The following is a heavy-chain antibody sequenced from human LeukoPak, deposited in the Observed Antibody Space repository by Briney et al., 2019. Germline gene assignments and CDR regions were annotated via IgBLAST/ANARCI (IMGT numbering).Heavy chain of an antibody. J-gene: IGHJ4*02. CDR1: GFTFSNYD. CDR2: IGTAADT. Sequence: GGSLRLSCAASGFTFSNYDMHWVRQATGRGLEWVSSIGTAADTYYPGSVKGRFTISRENAKNSLYLQMNSLRAGDTAVYYCARGPIVGITGTKGYFDYWGQGILVTVSS. D-gene: IGHD1-7*01. V-gene: IGHV3-13*01. CDR3: ARGPIVGITGTKGYFDY.